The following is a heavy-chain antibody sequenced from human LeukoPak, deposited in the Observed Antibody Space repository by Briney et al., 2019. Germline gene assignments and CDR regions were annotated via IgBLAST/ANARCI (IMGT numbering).Heavy chain of an antibody. V-gene: IGHV3-15*01. J-gene: IGHJ4*02. Sequence: GGSLRLSCAASGFTFSNAWMSWVRQAPGKGLEWVGRIKSKTDGGTTDYAAPVKGRFTISRDDSKNTLYLQMNSLQTEDTAVYYCTTDEYCSSTSCHYYFDYWGQGTLVTVSS. CDR1: GFTFSNAW. CDR3: TTDEYCSSTSCHYYFDY. CDR2: IKSKTDGGTT. D-gene: IGHD2-2*01.